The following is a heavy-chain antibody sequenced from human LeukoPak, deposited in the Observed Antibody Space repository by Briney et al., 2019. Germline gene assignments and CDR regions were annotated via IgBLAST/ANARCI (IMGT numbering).Heavy chain of an antibody. CDR3: ARDDGGGYDILTGYYRPFDP. CDR1: GFTFSSYG. D-gene: IGHD3-9*01. Sequence: GGSLRLSCAASGFTFSSYGMHWVRQAPGKGLEWVAVIWYDGSNKYYADSVKGRFTISRDNSKNTLYLQMNSLRAEDTAVYYCARDDGGGYDILTGYYRPFDPWGQGTLVTVSS. CDR2: IWYDGSNK. J-gene: IGHJ5*02. V-gene: IGHV3-33*08.